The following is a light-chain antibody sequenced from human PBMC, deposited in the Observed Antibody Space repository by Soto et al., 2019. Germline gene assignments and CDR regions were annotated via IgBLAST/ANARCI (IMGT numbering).Light chain of an antibody. V-gene: IGLV2-14*03. CDR1: SSDVGGYNF. CDR2: DVS. CDR3: SSYTSTSTVI. Sequence: QSALTQPASVSGSPGQSITISCTGTSSDVGGYNFVSWYQQPPGNAPKLIIYDVSDRPSGVSSRFSGSKSGNTASLTISGLQAEDEDDYFCSSYTSTSTVIFGGGTKLTVL. J-gene: IGLJ2*01.